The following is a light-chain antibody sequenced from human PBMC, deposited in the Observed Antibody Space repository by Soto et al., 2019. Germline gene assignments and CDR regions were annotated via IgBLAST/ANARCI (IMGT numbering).Light chain of an antibody. Sequence: DIQMTQSPSTLSASVGDRVTITCRASQSISSWLAWYQQKPGKAPKLLIYKASSLESGVPSRFSGSGSGTEFTLTISSLQPDDFATYYCQQYKSYSRTFGQGTKVE. CDR1: QSISSW. CDR3: QQYKSYSRT. V-gene: IGKV1-5*03. J-gene: IGKJ1*01. CDR2: KAS.